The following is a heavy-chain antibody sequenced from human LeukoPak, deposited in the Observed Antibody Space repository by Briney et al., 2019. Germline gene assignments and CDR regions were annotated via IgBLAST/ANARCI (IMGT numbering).Heavy chain of an antibody. CDR1: DFTFSSYS. V-gene: IGHV3-23*01. Sequence: GGSLRLSCVASDFTFSSYSMNWVRQAPGKGLEWVSGISTSGGSTYYADSVKGRFTISRDNSKNTLYLQMNSLRAEDTAVYYCANTGGWGQGTMVTVSS. CDR3: ANTGG. CDR2: ISTSGGST. J-gene: IGHJ3*01.